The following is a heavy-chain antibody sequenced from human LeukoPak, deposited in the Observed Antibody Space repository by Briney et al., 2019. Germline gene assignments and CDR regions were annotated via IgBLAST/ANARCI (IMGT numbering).Heavy chain of an antibody. D-gene: IGHD5-18*01. V-gene: IGHV3-20*04. CDR2: INWNGGST. CDR3: ARDNSYGYDY. J-gene: IGHJ4*02. CDR1: GFTFDDYG. Sequence: GGSLRLSCAASGFTFDDYGMSWVRQAPGKGLECVSGINWNGGSTGYADSVKGRFTISRDNAKNSLYMQMNSLRAEDTALYYCARDNSYGYDYWGQGILVTVSS.